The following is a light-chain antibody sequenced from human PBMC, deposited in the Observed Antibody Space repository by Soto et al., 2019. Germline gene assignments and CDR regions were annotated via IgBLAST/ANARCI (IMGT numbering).Light chain of an antibody. J-gene: IGKJ1*01. Sequence: EIVLTQSPGTLSLSPGERATLSFMASQSVSTRSLAWYQQKPGQAPRLLISGASTRATGIPARFSGSGSGTEFTLTISSLQSEDFAVYYCQQYHNWPAFGQGTKVAI. V-gene: IGKV3-15*01. CDR3: QQYHNWPA. CDR1: QSVSTRS. CDR2: GAS.